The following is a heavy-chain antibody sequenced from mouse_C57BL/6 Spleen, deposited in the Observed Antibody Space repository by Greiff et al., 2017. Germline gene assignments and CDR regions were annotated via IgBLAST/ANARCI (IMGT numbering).Heavy chain of an antibody. Sequence: VQLQQSGAELVKPGASVKLSCTASGFNIKDYYMHWVKQRTEQGLEWIGRIDPEDGETKYAPKFQGKATITADTSSNTAYLQLSSLTSEDTAVYYCASFMTAVVDYAMDYWGQGTTVTVSS. CDR2: IDPEDGET. D-gene: IGHD1-1*01. J-gene: IGHJ4*01. V-gene: IGHV14-2*01. CDR3: ASFMTAVVDYAMDY. CDR1: GFNIKDYY.